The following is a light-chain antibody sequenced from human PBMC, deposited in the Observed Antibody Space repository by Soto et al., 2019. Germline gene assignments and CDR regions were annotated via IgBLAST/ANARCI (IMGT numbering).Light chain of an antibody. CDR1: SSNIGINA. J-gene: IGLJ1*01. CDR3: AAWDDSLNGLV. Sequence: QSVLTQPPSASGTPGQRVTISCSGSSSNIGINAVNWYQQLPGTAPKLVIYDNNQRPSGVPDRFSGSKSGISASLAISGLQSEDGADYSCAAWDDSLNGLVFGTGTKLTVL. V-gene: IGLV1-44*01. CDR2: DNN.